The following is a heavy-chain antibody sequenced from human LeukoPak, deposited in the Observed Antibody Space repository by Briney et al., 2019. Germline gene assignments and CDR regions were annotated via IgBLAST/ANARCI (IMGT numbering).Heavy chain of an antibody. CDR2: INHSGST. CDR3: ARASRITIFGVVPGWFDP. D-gene: IGHD3-3*01. V-gene: IGHV4-34*09. Sequence: TLSLTCAVSGGSFSGYYWSWIRQPPGKGLEWIGEINHSGSTNYNPSLKSRVTISVDTSKNQFSLKLSSVTAADTAVYYCARASRITIFGVVPGWFDPWGQGTLVTVSS. CDR1: GGSFSGYY. J-gene: IGHJ5*02.